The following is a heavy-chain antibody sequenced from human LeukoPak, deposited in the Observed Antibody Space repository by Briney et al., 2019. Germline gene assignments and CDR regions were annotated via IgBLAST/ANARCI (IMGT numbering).Heavy chain of an antibody. CDR1: GFTFSSHW. Sequence: GGSLRLSCAAPGFTFSSHWMHWVRQAPGKGLVWVSRINSDGSDTIYADSVKGRFTISRDNAKNTLYLQMNSLRAEDTAVYYCARVHYTSSWFVDYWGQGTLVTVSS. J-gene: IGHJ4*02. V-gene: IGHV3-74*01. CDR3: ARVHYTSSWFVDY. CDR2: INSDGSDT. D-gene: IGHD6-13*01.